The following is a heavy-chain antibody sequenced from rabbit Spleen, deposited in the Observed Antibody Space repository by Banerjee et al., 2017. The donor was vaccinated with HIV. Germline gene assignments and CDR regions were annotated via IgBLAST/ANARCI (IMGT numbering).Heavy chain of an antibody. CDR3: ARKRNIGGYLDL. J-gene: IGHJ4*01. CDR2: IVATSGSA. CDR1: GIDFSTYYY. V-gene: IGHV1S40*01. D-gene: IGHD1-1*01. Sequence: QSLEESGGGLVKPGGTLALTCKASGIDFSTYYYMCWVRQSPGKGLEWIGCIVATSGSAYYATWAKGRFTISKTSSTTVTLQVTSLTAADTATYFCARKRNIGGYLDLWGPGTLVTVS.